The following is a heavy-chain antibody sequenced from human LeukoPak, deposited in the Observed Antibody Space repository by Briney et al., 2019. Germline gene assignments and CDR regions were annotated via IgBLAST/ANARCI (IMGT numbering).Heavy chain of an antibody. J-gene: IGHJ5*02. D-gene: IGHD1-1*01. CDR2: TFYTGAT. V-gene: IGHV4-59*11. Sequence: PSETLSLTCTVSGGSIRSHHWTWIRQARGKRLEWIGYTFYTGATYYNPSLRSRVTISIDTSKNQFSLKVTSVTTADTAVYYCAKRDRGGWFDPWGQGTLVTVSS. CDR3: AKRDRGGWFDP. CDR1: GGSIRSHH.